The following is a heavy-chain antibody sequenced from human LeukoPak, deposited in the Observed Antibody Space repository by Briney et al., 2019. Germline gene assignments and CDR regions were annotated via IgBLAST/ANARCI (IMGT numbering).Heavy chain of an antibody. V-gene: IGHV4-59*01. CDR3: ARDKGLPQAFDI. Sequence: SETLSLTCTVSGGSISSFYWSWIRQPPGKGLEYIGYISYSGTTSYNPSLKSRVTISVDTSKNQFSLKLTSVTVADTAVYYCARDKGLPQAFDIWGQGTMVTVSS. J-gene: IGHJ3*02. D-gene: IGHD5/OR15-5a*01. CDR1: GGSISSFY. CDR2: ISYSGTT.